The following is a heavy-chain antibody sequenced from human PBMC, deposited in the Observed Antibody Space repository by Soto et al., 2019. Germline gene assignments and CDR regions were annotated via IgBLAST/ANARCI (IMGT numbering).Heavy chain of an antibody. CDR2: INVYNGNT. D-gene: IGHD3-10*01. J-gene: IGHJ5*02. CDR1: GYTFTNYG. CDR3: ARGVGSGSYYNQYNWFDP. V-gene: IGHV1-18*01. Sequence: ASVKVSCKASGYTFTNYGISCVRQATGQGLEWMGWINVYNGNTKYAQKVQGRVTMTTDTSTSTAYMELRSLRSDDTAVYYCARGVGSGSYYNQYNWFDPWGQGTLVNVSS.